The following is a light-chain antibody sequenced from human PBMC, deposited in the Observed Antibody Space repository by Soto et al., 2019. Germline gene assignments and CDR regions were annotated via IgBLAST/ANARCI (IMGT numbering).Light chain of an antibody. CDR3: QQLNSYPFLT. V-gene: IGKV1-9*01. J-gene: IGKJ4*01. CDR1: QGISSY. Sequence: DIQLTQSPSFLSASVGDRVTITCRASQGISSYLAWYQQKPGKAPKLLIYAASTLQSGVPSRFSGSGSRTEFPLTISSLQPEDFATYYCQQLNSYPFLTFGGGTKVEIK. CDR2: AAS.